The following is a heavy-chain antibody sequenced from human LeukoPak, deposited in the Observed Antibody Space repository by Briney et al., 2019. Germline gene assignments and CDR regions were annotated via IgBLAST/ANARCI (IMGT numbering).Heavy chain of an antibody. CDR2: FDPEDGET. Sequence: ASVKVSCKVSGYTLTELSMHWVRQAPGKGLEWMGGFDPEDGETIYAQKFQGRVTMTEDTSTNTAYMELSSLRSEDTAVYYCATDPVYSSGWYSDYWGQGTLVTVSS. CDR3: ATDPVYSSGWYSDY. D-gene: IGHD6-19*01. V-gene: IGHV1-24*01. CDR1: GYTLTELS. J-gene: IGHJ4*02.